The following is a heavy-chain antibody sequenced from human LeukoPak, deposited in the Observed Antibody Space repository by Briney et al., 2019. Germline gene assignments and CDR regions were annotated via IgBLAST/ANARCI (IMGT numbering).Heavy chain of an antibody. CDR2: INPNSGGT. Sequence: ASVKVSCKASGYTFTGYYMHWVRQAPGQVLEWMGWINPNSGGTNYAQKFQGRVTMTRDTSISTAYMELSRLRSDDTAVYYCARDFVVVPAATYWFDPWGQGTLVTVSS. CDR3: ARDFVVVPAATYWFDP. J-gene: IGHJ5*02. D-gene: IGHD2-2*01. CDR1: GYTFTGYY. V-gene: IGHV1-2*02.